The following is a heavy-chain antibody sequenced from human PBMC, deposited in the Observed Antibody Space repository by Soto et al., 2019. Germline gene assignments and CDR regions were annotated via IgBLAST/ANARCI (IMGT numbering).Heavy chain of an antibody. D-gene: IGHD6-6*01. CDR3: AKAPASSLAASRPFDF. CDR2: TSGSGGST. V-gene: IGHV3-23*01. CDR1: GFTFSNYA. Sequence: EVQLLESGGGLVQPGESLRLSCAASGFTFSNYAMSWVRQAPGKGLEWVSATSGSGGSTYYADSVKGRFTIARDNSKNTLSLQMNSLRVDDTALYYCAKAPASSLAASRPFDFWGQGTLVTVSS. J-gene: IGHJ4*02.